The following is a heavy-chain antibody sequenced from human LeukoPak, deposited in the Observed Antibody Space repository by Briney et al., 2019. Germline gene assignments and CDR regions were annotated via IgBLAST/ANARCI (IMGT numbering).Heavy chain of an antibody. CDR1: GFTVSSNY. D-gene: IGHD1-1*01. J-gene: IGHJ4*02. V-gene: IGHV3-53*01. Sequence: PGGSLRLSGAASGFTVSSNYMSWVRQAPGKGLEWGLVIYSGGSTYYPDSVKGRVTISKDNSKNTLYLPMNSLAAEDTGVYSCASDLGTDWGQGTLVTVSS. CDR2: IYSGGST. CDR3: ASDLGTD.